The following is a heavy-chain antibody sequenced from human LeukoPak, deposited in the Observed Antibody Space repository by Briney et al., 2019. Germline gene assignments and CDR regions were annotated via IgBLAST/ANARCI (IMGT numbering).Heavy chain of an antibody. Sequence: GGSLRLSCAASGFTFSSYSMNWVRQAPGKGLEWVSSVTSSRTTYYADSVKGRFTISRDNAKNSLYLQMNSLRAEDTAVYYCARGWGVPDYWGQGTLVTVSS. CDR1: GFTFSSYS. CDR3: ARGWGVPDY. V-gene: IGHV3-48*01. J-gene: IGHJ4*02. D-gene: IGHD3-10*01. CDR2: VTSSRTT.